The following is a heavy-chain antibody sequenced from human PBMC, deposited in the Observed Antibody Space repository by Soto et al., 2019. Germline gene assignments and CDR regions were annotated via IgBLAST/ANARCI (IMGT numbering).Heavy chain of an antibody. Sequence: SETLSLTCTVSGGSISSGDYYWSWIRQPPGKGLEWIGYIYYSGSTYYNPSLKSRVTISVDTSKNQFSLKLSSVTAADTAVYYCARGGPVGYDFWSGQYYGGWFDPWGQGTLGTVSS. D-gene: IGHD3-3*01. V-gene: IGHV4-30-4*01. J-gene: IGHJ5*02. CDR1: GGSISSGDYY. CDR2: IYYSGST. CDR3: ARGGPVGYDFWSGQYYGGWFDP.